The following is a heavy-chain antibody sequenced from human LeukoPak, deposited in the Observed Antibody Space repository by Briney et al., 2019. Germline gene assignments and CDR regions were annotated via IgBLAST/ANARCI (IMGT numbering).Heavy chain of an antibody. CDR3: ARTEGGYYDSRGYSS. CDR1: GYSFSTHW. Sequence: GESLKISCKGSGYSFSTHWIGWVRQMPGKGLEWMGIIYPDDSESRYGPSFQGHVIISADNSVSTAYLQWTSLKASDTAMYYCARTEGGYYDSRGYSSWGQGTLVTVSS. V-gene: IGHV5-51*01. D-gene: IGHD3-10*01. J-gene: IGHJ5*02. CDR2: IYPDDSES.